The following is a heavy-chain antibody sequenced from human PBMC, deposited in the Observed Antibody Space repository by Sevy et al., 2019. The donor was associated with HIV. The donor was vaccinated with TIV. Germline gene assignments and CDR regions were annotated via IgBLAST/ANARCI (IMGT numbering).Heavy chain of an antibody. Sequence: GGSLRLSCAASGFIFGSYAMNWVRQAPGKGLEWVSAISGSGGSTYYADSVKGRFTISRDNSKNTLYLQMNSLRAEDTAVYYCAKEGGSSWYFDYWGQGTLVTVSS. CDR2: ISGSGGST. CDR1: GFIFGSYA. D-gene: IGHD6-13*01. J-gene: IGHJ4*02. CDR3: AKEGGSSWYFDY. V-gene: IGHV3-23*01.